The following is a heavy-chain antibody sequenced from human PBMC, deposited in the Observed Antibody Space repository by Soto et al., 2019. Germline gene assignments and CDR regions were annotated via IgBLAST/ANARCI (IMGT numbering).Heavy chain of an antibody. CDR3: ARVPHIVVVTAIPTYYYYGMDV. Sequence: ASVKVSCKASGYTFTSYGISWVRQAPGQGLEWMGWISAYNGNTNYAQKLQGRVTMTTDTSTSTAYMELRSLRSDDTAVYYCARVPHIVVVTAIPTYYYYGMDVWGQGTTVTV. CDR1: GYTFTSYG. V-gene: IGHV1-18*01. CDR2: ISAYNGNT. D-gene: IGHD2-21*02. J-gene: IGHJ6*02.